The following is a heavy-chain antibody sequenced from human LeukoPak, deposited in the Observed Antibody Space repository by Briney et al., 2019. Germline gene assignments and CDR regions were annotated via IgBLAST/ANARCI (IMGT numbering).Heavy chain of an antibody. Sequence: RGASVKVSCKASGYTFTSYYMHWVRQAPGQGHEWMGIINPSGGSTSYAQKFQGRVTMTRDTSTSTVYMELSSLRSEDTAVYYCARERTTVTTSSYFDYWGQGTLVTVSS. D-gene: IGHD4-17*01. CDR1: GYTFTSYY. CDR3: ARERTTVTTSSYFDY. CDR2: INPSGGST. J-gene: IGHJ4*02. V-gene: IGHV1-46*01.